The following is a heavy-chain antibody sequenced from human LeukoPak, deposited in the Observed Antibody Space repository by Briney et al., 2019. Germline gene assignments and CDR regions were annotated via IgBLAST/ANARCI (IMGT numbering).Heavy chain of an antibody. CDR2: IYTSGSN. CDR1: GGSISSGSYY. D-gene: IGHD4-17*01. J-gene: IGHJ4*02. Sequence: PSQTLSLTCTVSGGSISSGSYYWSWIRQPAGKGLEWIGRIYTSGSNNYNPSLTSRVTISVDTSKNQFSLKLSSGTAADTAVYYCAGDNGDYVVDYWGQGTLVTVSS. V-gene: IGHV4-61*02. CDR3: AGDNGDYVVDY.